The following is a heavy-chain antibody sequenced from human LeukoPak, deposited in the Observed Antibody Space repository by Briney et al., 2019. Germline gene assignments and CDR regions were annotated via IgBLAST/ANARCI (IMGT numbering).Heavy chain of an antibody. CDR3: ARGAYYYDSSGYYSNYYYYYMDV. J-gene: IGHJ6*03. Sequence: SETLSLTCAVYGGSFSGYYWSWIRQPPGKGLEWIGEINHSGSTNYSPSLKSRVTISVDTSKNQFSLKLSSVTAADTAVYYCARGAYYYDSSGYYSNYYYYYMDVWGKGTTVTVSS. D-gene: IGHD3-22*01. V-gene: IGHV4-34*01. CDR1: GGSFSGYY. CDR2: INHSGST.